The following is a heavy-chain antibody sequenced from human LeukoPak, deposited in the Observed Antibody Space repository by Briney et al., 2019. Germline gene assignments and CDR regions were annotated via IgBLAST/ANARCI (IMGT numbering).Heavy chain of an antibody. Sequence: SETLSLTCTVSGGSISSYYWSWIRQPPGKGLEWIGYIYYSGSTNYNPSLKSRVTISVDTSKNQFSPKLSSVTAADTAVYYCAREVGYSYGYYFDYWGQGTLVTVSS. J-gene: IGHJ4*02. V-gene: IGHV4-59*01. D-gene: IGHD5-18*01. CDR2: IYYSGST. CDR3: AREVGYSYGYYFDY. CDR1: GGSISSYY.